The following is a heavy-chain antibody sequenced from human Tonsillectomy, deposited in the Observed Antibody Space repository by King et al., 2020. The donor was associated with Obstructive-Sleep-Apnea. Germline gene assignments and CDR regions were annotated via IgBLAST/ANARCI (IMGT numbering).Heavy chain of an antibody. V-gene: IGHV3-64D*09. CDR1: GFLFNFYD. J-gene: IGHJ3*02. D-gene: IGHD2-21*02. CDR3: VRRRSCDGDCYLRAGFDI. CDR2: ISPDGRDT. Sequence: VQLVESGGGLVQPGGSLRLSCSASGFLFNFYDMHWVRQAPERGLEYVSSISPDGRDTYFADSVKGRFTISRENSKNVLHLQMSSLMTEDTAVYYCVRRRSCDGDCYLRAGFDIWGQGTVVTVSS.